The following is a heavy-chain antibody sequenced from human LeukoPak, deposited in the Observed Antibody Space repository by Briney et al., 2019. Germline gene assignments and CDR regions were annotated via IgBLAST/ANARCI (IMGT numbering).Heavy chain of an antibody. J-gene: IGHJ6*03. CDR2: IRFDGASE. D-gene: IGHD3-3*01. CDR3: AKTSLSDPSGHYYYMDV. CDR1: GFTFSSYG. Sequence: GGSLRLSCAASGFTFSSYGMHWVRQAPGKGLEWVAFIRFDGASEFYADSVKARFTISRDNSQNTVSLQLNNLRIEDTALYYCAKTSLSDPSGHYYYMDVWGKGTTVTVSS. V-gene: IGHV3-30*02.